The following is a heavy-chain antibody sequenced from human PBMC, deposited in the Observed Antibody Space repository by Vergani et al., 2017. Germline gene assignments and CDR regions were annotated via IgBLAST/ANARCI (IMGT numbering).Heavy chain of an antibody. D-gene: IGHD6-19*01. V-gene: IGHV3-21*01. CDR1: GFTFGDYA. J-gene: IGHJ4*02. CDR2: ISSSSSYI. Sequence: EVQLVESGGGLVQPGRSLRLSCTASGFTFGDYAMSWFRQAPGKGLEWVSSISSSSSYIYYAGSVKGRFPISRDNAKNSLYLQMNSLRAEDTAVYYCARDSSGWFHTPVDYWGEGTLVAVSS. CDR3: ARDSSGWFHTPVDY.